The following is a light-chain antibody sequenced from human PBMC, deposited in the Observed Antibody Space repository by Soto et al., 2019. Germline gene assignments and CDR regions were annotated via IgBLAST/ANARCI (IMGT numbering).Light chain of an antibody. Sequence: QSVLTQPASVSGSPGQSITISCTGTSSDVGFYNYVSWYQHHPGKAPNLVIYDVSDRPSGVSNRFSGSKSDNTASLTISGLQAEDEADYYCSSYTSSTTLVVFGGGTKRPS. V-gene: IGLV2-14*03. CDR1: SSDVGFYNY. CDR3: SSYTSSTTLVV. CDR2: DVS. J-gene: IGLJ2*01.